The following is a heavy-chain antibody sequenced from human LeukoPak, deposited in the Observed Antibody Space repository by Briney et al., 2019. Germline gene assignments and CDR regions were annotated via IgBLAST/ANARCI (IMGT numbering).Heavy chain of an antibody. V-gene: IGHV3-48*03. J-gene: IGHJ4*02. Sequence: GGSLRLSCAASGFTFSSYEMNWVRQAPGKGLDWVSYISSSGSTIYYADSVKGRFTISRDNAKNSLYLQMNSLRAEDTAVYYCARESYSARYSRSYSYGGHYFDYWGQGTLFTVSS. CDR3: ARESYSARYSRSYSYGGHYFDY. D-gene: IGHD1-26*01. CDR2: ISSSGSTI. CDR1: GFTFSSYE.